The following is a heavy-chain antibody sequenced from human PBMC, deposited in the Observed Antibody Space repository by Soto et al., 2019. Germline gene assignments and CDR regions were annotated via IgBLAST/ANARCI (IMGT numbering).Heavy chain of an antibody. V-gene: IGHV3-7*05. CDR3: ARDTGETHYDFWSGYWNGMDV. CDR1: GFISRNYW. J-gene: IGHJ6*02. D-gene: IGHD3-3*01. CDR2: IKQDESEK. Sequence: PGGSLRLSCAASGFISRNYWMSWVRQAPGKGLEWVANIKQDESEKYYVDSVKGRFTISRDNAKNSLYLQMNSLRAEDTAVYYCARDTGETHYDFWSGYWNGMDVWGQGTTVTVSS.